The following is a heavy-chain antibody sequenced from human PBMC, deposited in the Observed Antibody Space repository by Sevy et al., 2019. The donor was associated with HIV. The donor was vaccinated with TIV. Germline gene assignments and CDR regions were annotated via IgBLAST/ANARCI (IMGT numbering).Heavy chain of an antibody. Sequence: GGSLRLSCVASGFRFDDYAMHWVRQVPGKSPEWVSGISCNSNKIGYADPVKGRFTISRDSARNSVYLQMSSLRPEDTALYYCVKDLGGIETLDYYSYYGMDVWGQWTTVTVSS. V-gene: IGHV3-9*01. D-gene: IGHD3-16*01. CDR3: VKDLGGIETLDYYSYYGMDV. J-gene: IGHJ6*02. CDR2: ISCNSNKI. CDR1: GFRFDDYA.